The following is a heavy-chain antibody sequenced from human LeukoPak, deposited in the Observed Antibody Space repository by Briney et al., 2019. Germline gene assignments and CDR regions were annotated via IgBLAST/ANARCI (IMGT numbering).Heavy chain of an antibody. J-gene: IGHJ4*02. D-gene: IGHD3-10*01. CDR3: ASHQYGSGSYYHDY. CDR1: GGSINNPNYY. Sequence: TLSLTCTVSGGSINNPNYYWSWIRQPPGKGLEWIGRISTTGSTSYGPSLKSRVIISIDTSKNQFSLRLSSATAAGTAVYYCASHQYGSGSYYHDYWGQGALVTVSS. V-gene: IGHV4-61*02. CDR2: ISTTGST.